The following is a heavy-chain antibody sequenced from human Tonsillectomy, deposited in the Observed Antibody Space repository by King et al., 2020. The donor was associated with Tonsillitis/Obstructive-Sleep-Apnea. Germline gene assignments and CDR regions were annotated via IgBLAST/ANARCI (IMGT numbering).Heavy chain of an antibody. V-gene: IGHV1-18*01. J-gene: IGHJ4*02. CDR2: ISGYNGNT. Sequence: QLVQSGAEVKKPGASVKVSCKASGYTFSSYGISWVRQAPGQGLEWMGWISGYNGNTDYEQKFEGRVSMTTDTSTSTAYMELGSLRADDTAVYYWARTYCSGGSCYFPYYFDYWGQGTLVTVSS. CDR1: GYTFSSYG. CDR3: ARTYCSGGSCYFPYYFDY. D-gene: IGHD2-15*01.